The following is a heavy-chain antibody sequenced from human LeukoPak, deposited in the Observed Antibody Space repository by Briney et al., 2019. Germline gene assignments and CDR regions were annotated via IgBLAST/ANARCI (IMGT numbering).Heavy chain of an antibody. V-gene: IGHV3-30*04. Sequence: GGSLRLSCAASGFTFSSYAMHWVRQAPGKGLEWVAVISYDGSNKYYADSVEGRFTISRDNSKNTLYLQMNSLRAEDTAVYYCAKDRGRSSGWYHYWGQGTLVTVSS. CDR1: GFTFSSYA. CDR3: AKDRGRSSGWYHY. J-gene: IGHJ4*02. CDR2: ISYDGSNK. D-gene: IGHD6-19*01.